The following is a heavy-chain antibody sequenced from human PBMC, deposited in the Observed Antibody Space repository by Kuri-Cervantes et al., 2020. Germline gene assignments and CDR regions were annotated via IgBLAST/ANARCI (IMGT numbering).Heavy chain of an antibody. Sequence: SQTLSLTCAVYGGSFSGYYWSWIRQPPGKGLEWIGEINHSGSTNYNPSPKSRVTISVDTSKNQFSLKLSSVTAADTAVYYCARDYGGNSLLTFLDYWGQGTLVTVSS. CDR1: GGSFSGYY. D-gene: IGHD4-23*01. V-gene: IGHV4-34*01. CDR3: ARDYGGNSLLTFLDY. CDR2: INHSGST. J-gene: IGHJ4*02.